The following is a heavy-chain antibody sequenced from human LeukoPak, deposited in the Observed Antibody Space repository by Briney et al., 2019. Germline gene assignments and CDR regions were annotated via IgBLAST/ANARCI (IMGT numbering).Heavy chain of an antibody. CDR2: IYPGDSDT. V-gene: IGHV5-51*01. Sequence: GESLKISCKGSAYSFTSYWIGWVRQMPGKGLEWMGIIYPGDSDTRYSPSFQGQVTISADKSISTAYLQWSSLKASDTAMYYCARPVAARDYYFDYWGQGTLVTVSS. J-gene: IGHJ4*02. CDR1: AYSFTSYW. D-gene: IGHD6-6*01. CDR3: ARPVAARDYYFDY.